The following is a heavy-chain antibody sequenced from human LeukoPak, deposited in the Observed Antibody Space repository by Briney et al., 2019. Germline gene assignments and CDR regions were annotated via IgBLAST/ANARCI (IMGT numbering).Heavy chain of an antibody. CDR3: ARRSSGSYYAYFDH. J-gene: IGHJ4*02. CDR1: GFTFSTSW. Sequence: PGGSLRLSCAASGFTFSTSWMSWVRQAPGKGLEWVANIKQDGSEKYYVDSVKGRFTIPKDNAENSLYLQMNSLRADDTAVYYCARRSSGSYYAYFDHWGQGTLVTVSS. D-gene: IGHD1-26*01. CDR2: IKQDGSEK. V-gene: IGHV3-7*01.